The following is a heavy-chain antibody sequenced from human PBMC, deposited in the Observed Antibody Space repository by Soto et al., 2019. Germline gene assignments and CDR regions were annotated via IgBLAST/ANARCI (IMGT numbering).Heavy chain of an antibody. D-gene: IGHD3-10*01. Sequence: SETLSLTCTVSGGSISSSSYYWGWIRQPTGKGLEWIGSIYYSGSTYYNTSLKSRVTISVDTSKNQFSLKLSSVTAADTAVYYCARSEVRGVINWFDPWGQGTLVTVSS. CDR2: IYYSGST. CDR1: GGSISSSSYY. CDR3: ARSEVRGVINWFDP. V-gene: IGHV4-39*01. J-gene: IGHJ5*02.